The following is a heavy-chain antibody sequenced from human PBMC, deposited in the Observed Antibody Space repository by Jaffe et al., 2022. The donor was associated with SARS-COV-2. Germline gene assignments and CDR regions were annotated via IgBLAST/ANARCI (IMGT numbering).Heavy chain of an antibody. Sequence: EVQLVESGGGLVKPGGSLRLSCAASGFTFSSYSMNWVRQAPGKGLEWVSSISSSSSYIYYADSVKGRFTISRDNAKNSLYLQMNSLRAEDTAVYYCARVDLDYYDSSGYYLYYYGMDVWGQGTTVTVSS. J-gene: IGHJ6*02. CDR2: ISSSSSYI. CDR1: GFTFSSYS. D-gene: IGHD3-22*01. CDR3: ARVDLDYYDSSGYYLYYYGMDV. V-gene: IGHV3-21*01.